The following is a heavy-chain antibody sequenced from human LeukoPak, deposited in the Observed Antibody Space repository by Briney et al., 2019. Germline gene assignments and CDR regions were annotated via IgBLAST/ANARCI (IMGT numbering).Heavy chain of an antibody. D-gene: IGHD6-19*01. V-gene: IGHV1-46*01. Sequence: GASVKVSCKASGYTFINYYMHWVRQAPGQGLEWMGIISPSGETTGYAQKFQGRVTITRDTSASTAYMELSSLRSEDTAVYYCARDGYSSGWVKYYFDYWGQGTLVTVSS. CDR2: ISPSGETT. J-gene: IGHJ4*02. CDR1: GYTFINYY. CDR3: ARDGYSSGWVKYYFDY.